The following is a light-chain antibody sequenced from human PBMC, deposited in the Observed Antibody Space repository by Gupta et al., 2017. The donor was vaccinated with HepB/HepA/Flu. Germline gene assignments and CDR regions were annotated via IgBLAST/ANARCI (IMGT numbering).Light chain of an antibody. Sequence: QSCLTQHAEVSRHPAQLIAIDGAATSSDVGTYNFVSWYQQHPGKAPKLMIYDVSNRPSGVSNRFSGSKSGNTASLTISGLQAEDEADYYCSSYTSSDTLVFGGGTKLTVL. V-gene: IGLV2-14*01. CDR2: DVS. CDR1: SSDVGTYNF. J-gene: IGLJ2*01. CDR3: SSYTSSDTLV.